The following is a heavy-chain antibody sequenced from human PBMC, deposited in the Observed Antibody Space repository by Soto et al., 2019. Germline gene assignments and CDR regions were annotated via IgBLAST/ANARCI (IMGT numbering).Heavy chain of an antibody. CDR3: ATYRAASIAARHFDY. Sequence: ASVKVSCKPSGYTFNTYYLHWVRQAPGQALEWMGVIHPSGGGTTYAQKFLGRVTVTRDTSTSTVFMELSSLRSDDTAVYYCATYRAASIAARHFDYWGQGTLVTVSS. D-gene: IGHD6-6*01. V-gene: IGHV1-46*02. CDR1: GYTFNTYY. CDR2: IHPSGGGT. J-gene: IGHJ4*02.